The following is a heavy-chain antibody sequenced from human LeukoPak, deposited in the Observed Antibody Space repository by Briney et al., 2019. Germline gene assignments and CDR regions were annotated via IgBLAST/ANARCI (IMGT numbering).Heavy chain of an antibody. J-gene: IGHJ5*02. Sequence: SQTLSLTCTVSGGSISSGSYYWSWIRQPAGKGLEWIGRIYTSGSTNYNPSLKSRVTISVDTSKNQFSLKLSSVTAADTAVYYCARSPQGTATTANWLDPWGQGTLVTVSS. V-gene: IGHV4-61*02. CDR1: GGSISSGSYY. CDR2: IYTSGST. D-gene: IGHD4-17*01. CDR3: ARSPQGTATTANWLDP.